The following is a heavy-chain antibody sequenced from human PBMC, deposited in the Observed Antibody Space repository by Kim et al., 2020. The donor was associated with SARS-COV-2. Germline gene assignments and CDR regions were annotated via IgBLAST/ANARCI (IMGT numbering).Heavy chain of an antibody. CDR3: ARDLVNTIFGVAITVSGMD. V-gene: IGHV1-69*04. D-gene: IGHD3-3*01. Sequence: SVKVSCKASGGTFSSYAISWVRQAPGQGLEWMGRIIPILGIANYAQKFQGRVTITADKSTSTAYMELSSLRSEDTTVYYCARDLVNTIFGVAITVSGMD. CDR2: IIPILGIA. J-gene: IGHJ6*01. CDR1: GGTFSSYA.